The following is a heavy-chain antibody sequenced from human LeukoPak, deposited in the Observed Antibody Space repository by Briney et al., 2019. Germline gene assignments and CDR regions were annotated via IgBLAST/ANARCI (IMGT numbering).Heavy chain of an antibody. CDR1: GGSVNSYY. V-gene: IGHV4-4*07. Sequence: SETLSLTCTVSGGSVNSYYWTWIRQPAGKGLEWIGLIYSTESTNYNPSLKSRVTMSVDTSKNQFFLKLTSVTAADTAVYFCARGEVYGSGSYYHYYMDVWGKGTTVTVSS. CDR2: IYSTEST. J-gene: IGHJ6*03. D-gene: IGHD3-10*01. CDR3: ARGEVYGSGSYYHYYMDV.